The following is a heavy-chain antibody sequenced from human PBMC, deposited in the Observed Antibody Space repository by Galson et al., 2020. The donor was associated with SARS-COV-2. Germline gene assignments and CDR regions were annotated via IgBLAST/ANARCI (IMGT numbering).Heavy chain of an antibody. D-gene: IGHD2-15*01. J-gene: IGHJ4*02. Sequence: GGSLRLSCAASGFTFSSYSMNWVRQAPGKGLEWVSYISSSSSTIYYADSVKGRFTISRDNAKNSLYLQMNSLRAEDTAVYYCASSGEDIVVVVAAEFDYWGRGTLVTVSS. V-gene: IGHV3-48*04. CDR3: ASSGEDIVVVVAAEFDY. CDR1: GFTFSSYS. CDR2: ISSSSSTI.